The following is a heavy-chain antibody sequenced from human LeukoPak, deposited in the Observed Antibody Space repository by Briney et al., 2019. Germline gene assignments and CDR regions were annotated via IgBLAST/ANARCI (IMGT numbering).Heavy chain of an antibody. J-gene: IGHJ4*02. CDR1: GGSISSGGYS. D-gene: IGHD3-10*01. Sequence: SETLSLTCAVSGGSISSGGYSWSWIRQPPGKGLEWIGYIYHTGSTYYNPSLKSRVTISVDRSKNQFSLKLSSVTAADTAVYYCARAWFGRFQYYFDYWGQGTLVTVSS. CDR2: IYHTGST. CDR3: ARAWFGRFQYYFDY. V-gene: IGHV4-30-2*01.